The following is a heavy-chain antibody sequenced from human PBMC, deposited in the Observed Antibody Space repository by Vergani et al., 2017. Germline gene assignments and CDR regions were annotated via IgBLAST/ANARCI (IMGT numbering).Heavy chain of an antibody. J-gene: IGHJ4*02. CDR2: ISSNSSTI. Sequence: EVHLVESGGGLVQPGGSLRLSCAASGFTFSSYSMNWVRQAPGKGLEWVSYISSNSSTIYYADSVKGRFTISRDNAKNSLYLLMNSLRAEDTAVYYCARTRLPFDYWGQGTLVTVSS. CDR1: GFTFSSYS. CDR3: ARTRLPFDY. D-gene: IGHD3-16*01. V-gene: IGHV3-48*01.